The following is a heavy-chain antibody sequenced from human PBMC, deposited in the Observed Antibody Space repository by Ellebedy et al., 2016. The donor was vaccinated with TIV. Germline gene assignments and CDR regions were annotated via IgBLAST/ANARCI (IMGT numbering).Heavy chain of an antibody. V-gene: IGHV3-66*01. J-gene: IGHJ4*02. CDR1: GFTVSSNY. Sequence: GESLKISCAASGFTVSSNYMSWVRQAPGKGLEWVSVIYSGGSTYYADSVKGRFTISRDNSKNTLYLQMNSLRAEDTAVYYCARGAVVTLNYWGQGTLVTVSS. CDR3: ARGAVVTLNY. CDR2: IYSGGST. D-gene: IGHD4-23*01.